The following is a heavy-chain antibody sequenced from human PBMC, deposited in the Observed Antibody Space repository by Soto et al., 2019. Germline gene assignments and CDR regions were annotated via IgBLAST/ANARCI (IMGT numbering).Heavy chain of an antibody. Sequence: GXSVKGSCKASVYTFTSYGVSWVRQAPGQGLEWMGWISAYNGNTNYAQKLQGRVTMTIDTSTSTAYMELRSLRSDDTAVYYCARDYYDSSGYYWTFDSWGQGPLVTVSS. CDR3: ARDYYDSSGYYWTFDS. J-gene: IGHJ4*02. D-gene: IGHD3-22*01. CDR2: ISAYNGNT. V-gene: IGHV1-18*04. CDR1: VYTFTSYG.